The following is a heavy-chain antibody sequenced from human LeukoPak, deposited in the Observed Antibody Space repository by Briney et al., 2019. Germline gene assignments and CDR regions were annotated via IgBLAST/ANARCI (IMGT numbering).Heavy chain of an antibody. D-gene: IGHD2-15*01. Sequence: PSETLSLTCTVSGGSISSSSYYWGWIRQPPGKGLEWIGSIYYSGTTYYNPSLKSRVTISVDTSKNQFSLKLSSVTAADTAVYYCATNGYCSGGSCLDFDYWGQGTLVPVSS. CDR3: ATNGYCSGGSCLDFDY. CDR2: IYYSGTT. J-gene: IGHJ4*02. CDR1: GGSISSSSYY. V-gene: IGHV4-39*01.